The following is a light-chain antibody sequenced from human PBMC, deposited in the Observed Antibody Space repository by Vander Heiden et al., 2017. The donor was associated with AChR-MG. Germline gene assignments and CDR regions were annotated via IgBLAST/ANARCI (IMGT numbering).Light chain of an antibody. CDR2: SND. V-gene: IGLV1-44*01. Sequence: QSVLTPTPSASGTPGPWVAVSCSASPSNIGTNTVSWYLQVPGTAPRLLIYSNDQRPSGVPGRISGSKSGTSASLAISGLRTEDEAHYYCAAWDDSLNGVVFGGGTKLTVL. CDR3: AAWDDSLNGVV. J-gene: IGLJ2*01. CDR1: PSNIGTNT.